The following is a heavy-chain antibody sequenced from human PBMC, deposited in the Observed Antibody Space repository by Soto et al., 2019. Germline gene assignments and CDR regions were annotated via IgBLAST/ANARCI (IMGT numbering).Heavy chain of an antibody. Sequence: GGSLRLSCAASGFTFSSYAMSWVRQASGKGLEWVSAISGSGGSTYYADSVKGRFTISRDNSKNTLYLQMNSLRAEDTAVYYCAKDTAPYYYYYMDVWGKGTTVTVSS. CDR2: ISGSGGST. CDR1: GFTFSSYA. V-gene: IGHV3-23*01. CDR3: AKDTAPYYYYYMDV. J-gene: IGHJ6*03.